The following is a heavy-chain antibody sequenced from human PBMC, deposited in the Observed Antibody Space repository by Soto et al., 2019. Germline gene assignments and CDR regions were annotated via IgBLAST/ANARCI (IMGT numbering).Heavy chain of an antibody. Sequence: EVQLVESGGGLVQPGGSLKLSCAASGFAFSGSAMYWVRQASGKGPEWVGRIRSKGHNYATEYAASVKGRFTISRDDSKNTAYLQMNSLQTEDTAVYYCTRDLFSYDYSGILWFDPWGQGILVTVSS. D-gene: IGHD3-16*01. V-gene: IGHV3-73*02. CDR2: IRSKGHNYAT. J-gene: IGHJ5*02. CDR3: TRDLFSYDYSGILWFDP. CDR1: GFAFSGSA.